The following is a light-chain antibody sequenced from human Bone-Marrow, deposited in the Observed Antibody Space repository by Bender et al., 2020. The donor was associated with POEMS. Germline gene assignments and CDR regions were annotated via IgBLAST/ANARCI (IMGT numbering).Light chain of an antibody. Sequence: SYVLTQPPSVSVAPGETARITCGGSNIRSKTVHWYQQRPGQAPVLVVYDDSGRPSGIPERFSGSNSGNTAALTITGLQDEDEADYYCQSFDTSLSGWVFGAGTKLTV. CDR2: DDS. CDR3: QSFDTSLSGWV. J-gene: IGLJ3*02. CDR1: NIRSKT. V-gene: IGLV3-21*02.